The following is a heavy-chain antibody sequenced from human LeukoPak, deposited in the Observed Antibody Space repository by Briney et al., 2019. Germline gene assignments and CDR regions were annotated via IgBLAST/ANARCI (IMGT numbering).Heavy chain of an antibody. CDR1: GYTFTSYY. D-gene: IGHD2-2*01. CDR3: AREEYCSSTSCHGVDY. Sequence: ASVKVSCKASGYTFTSYYMLWVRQAPGQGLEWMGIINPSGGSTSYAQKFQGRVTMTRDTSTSTVYMELRSLRSDDTAVYYCAREEYCSSTSCHGVDYWGQGTLVTVSS. V-gene: IGHV1-46*01. CDR2: INPSGGST. J-gene: IGHJ4*02.